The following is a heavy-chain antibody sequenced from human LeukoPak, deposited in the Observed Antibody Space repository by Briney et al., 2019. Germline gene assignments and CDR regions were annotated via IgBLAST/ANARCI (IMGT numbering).Heavy chain of an antibody. V-gene: IGHV4-34*01. D-gene: IGHD3-10*01. CDR2: INHSGST. Sequence: SETLSLTCAVYGGSFSGYYWSWIRQPPGKGLEWIGEINHSGSTNYNPSLKSRVTISVDTSKNQFSLKLSSVTAADTAVYYCARHLRITMVRGGRGFDYWGQGTLVTVSS. CDR3: ARHLRITMVRGGRGFDY. J-gene: IGHJ4*02. CDR1: GGSFSGYY.